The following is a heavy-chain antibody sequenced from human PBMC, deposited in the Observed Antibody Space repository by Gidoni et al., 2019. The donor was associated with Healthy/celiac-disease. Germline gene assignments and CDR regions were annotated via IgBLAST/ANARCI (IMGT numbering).Heavy chain of an antibody. Sequence: EVQLLESGGGLVHPGGSLRLPCSAAGFTFGSYAMSWVRQAPGKGLEWVSAISGRGGSTYYADSVKGRFTISRDNSKNTLYLQMNSLRAEDTAVYYCATRDSSGYYYGMDVWGQGTTVTVSS. CDR2: ISGRGGST. CDR1: GFTFGSYA. V-gene: IGHV3-23*01. D-gene: IGHD3-22*01. CDR3: ATRDSSGYYYGMDV. J-gene: IGHJ6*02.